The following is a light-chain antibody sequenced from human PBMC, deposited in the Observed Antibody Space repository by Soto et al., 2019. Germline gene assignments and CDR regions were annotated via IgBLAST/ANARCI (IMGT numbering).Light chain of an antibody. CDR3: QQYNSYST. CDR2: KAS. J-gene: IGKJ1*01. Sequence: DIPMTQSPSTLSASVGDRVTITCRASQSISSWLAWYQQRPGKAPKLLIYKASSLESGVPSRFSGSGSGTEFTLTISSLQPDAFATYYCQQYNSYSTFGQGTKVEIK. V-gene: IGKV1-5*03. CDR1: QSISSW.